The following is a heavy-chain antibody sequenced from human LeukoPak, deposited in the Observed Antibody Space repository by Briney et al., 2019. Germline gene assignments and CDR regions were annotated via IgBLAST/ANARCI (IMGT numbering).Heavy chain of an antibody. CDR1: GGSISSSSYY. CDR2: IYYSGST. CDR3: ARRVHSSSWSSYFDY. V-gene: IGHV4-39*07. J-gene: IGHJ4*02. Sequence: SETLSLTCTVSGGSISSSSYYWGWIRQPPGKGLEWIGSIYYSGSTYYNPSLRSRVTISVDKSKNQFFLKLSSVTATDTAVYYCARRVHSSSWSSYFDYWGQGTLVTVSS. D-gene: IGHD6-13*01.